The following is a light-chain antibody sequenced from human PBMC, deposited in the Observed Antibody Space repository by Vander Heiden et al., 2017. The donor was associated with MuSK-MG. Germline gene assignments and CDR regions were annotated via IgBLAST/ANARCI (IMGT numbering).Light chain of an antibody. J-gene: IGKJ2*01. V-gene: IGKV1-39*01. CDR1: QSISSY. CDR3: QQSDSTPYT. Sequence: GDRVTITCRASQSISSYLNWYQQKPGKAPKLLIYAASSLQSGVPSRFSGSGSGTDFTLTISRLQPEDFATYYCQQSDSTPYTFGQGTKLEIK. CDR2: AAS.